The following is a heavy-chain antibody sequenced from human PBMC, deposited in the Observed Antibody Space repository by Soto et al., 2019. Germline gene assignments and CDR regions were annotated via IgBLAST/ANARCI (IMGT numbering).Heavy chain of an antibody. CDR2: IYYSGST. CDR1: GGSISSSSYY. J-gene: IGHJ4*02. V-gene: IGHV4-39*01. D-gene: IGHD3-10*01. Sequence: SETLSLTXTVSGGSISSSSYYWGWIRQPPGKGLEWIGSIYYSGSTYYNPSLKSRVTISVDTSKNQFSLKLSSVTAADTAVYYCASRSDGSSGSYDYWGQGTLVTVS. CDR3: ASRSDGSSGSYDY.